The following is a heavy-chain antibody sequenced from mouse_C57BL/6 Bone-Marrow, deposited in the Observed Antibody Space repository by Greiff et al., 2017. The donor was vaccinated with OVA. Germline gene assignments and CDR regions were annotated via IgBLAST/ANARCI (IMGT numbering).Heavy chain of an antibody. D-gene: IGHD2-5*01. CDR2: INPYNGGT. CDR1: GYTFTDYY. V-gene: IGHV1-19*01. CDR3: ARGGYYYSNSSWYFDV. J-gene: IGHJ1*03. Sequence: EVKLMESGPVLVQPGASVKMSCKASGYTFTDYYMNWVKQSHGKRLEWIGVINPYNGGTSSNQMFKGKATLPVDKSSSTAYMELNSLTAEDSAVYYCARGGYYYSNSSWYFDVWGTGTTVTVSS.